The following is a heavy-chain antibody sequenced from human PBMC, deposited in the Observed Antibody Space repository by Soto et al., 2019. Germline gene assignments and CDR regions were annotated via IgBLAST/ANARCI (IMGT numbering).Heavy chain of an antibody. J-gene: IGHJ4*02. CDR3: ARWSVDTVDSSSFYEY. Sequence: SETLSLTCAVYGGPFSAYYWSWIRQPPGKGLEWIGEINHSGGTSYNPSLKSRVTISVDTSKSQFSLKLTSVTAADRAVYYCARWSVDTVDSSSFYEYWGRGAPVTVSS. V-gene: IGHV4-34*01. CDR2: INHSGGT. CDR1: GGPFSAYY. D-gene: IGHD3-22*01.